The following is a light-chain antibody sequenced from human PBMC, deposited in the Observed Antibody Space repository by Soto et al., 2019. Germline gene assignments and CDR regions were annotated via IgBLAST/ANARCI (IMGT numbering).Light chain of an antibody. Sequence: ETVLTQSPGTLSLSPGERSTLSCRASQTIRSNYLAWYRQTPGQAPRLLIYGASNRTTGIADRLSGSRSGTDFTHIISRLEPEDFAIYYCQQYGSSPMTFGQGKKAEIK. CDR1: QTIRSNY. CDR2: GAS. J-gene: IGKJ1*01. V-gene: IGKV3-20*01. CDR3: QQYGSSPMT.